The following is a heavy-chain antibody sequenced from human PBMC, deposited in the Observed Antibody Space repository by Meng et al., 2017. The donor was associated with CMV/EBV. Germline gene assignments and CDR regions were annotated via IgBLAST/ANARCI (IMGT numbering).Heavy chain of an antibody. J-gene: IGHJ6*02. CDR3: ARSGYCSSTSCYTAYGLDV. D-gene: IGHD2-2*02. CDR2: IYPGDSDT. V-gene: IGHV5-51*01. Sequence: AESLVISWKGSGYSFTSYWIGWVRQMPGRGLEWVGIIYPGDSDTRYGPSFQGQVTISDDKSISTAYLQWSSLKASATAMYYCARSGYCSSTSCYTAYGLDVWGHGTTVTVSS. CDR1: GYSFTSYW.